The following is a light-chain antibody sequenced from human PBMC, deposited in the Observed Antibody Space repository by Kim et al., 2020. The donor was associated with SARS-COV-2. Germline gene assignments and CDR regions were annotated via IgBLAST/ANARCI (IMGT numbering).Light chain of an antibody. V-gene: IGKV3-11*01. CDR1: QSVSNY. J-gene: IGKJ5*01. CDR3: QQRTHWPAIT. CDR2: HAS. Sequence: EIVLTQSPATLSLSPGERATLSCGASQSVSNYLAWYQQKPGQAPRLLIYHASKRATGIPARFSGSGSGTDFTLTMSSLEPEDFAVYYCQQRTHWPAITFGQGTRLEIK.